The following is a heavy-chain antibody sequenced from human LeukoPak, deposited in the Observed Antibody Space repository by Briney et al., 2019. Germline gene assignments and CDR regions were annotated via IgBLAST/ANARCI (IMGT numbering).Heavy chain of an antibody. D-gene: IGHD3-3*02. V-gene: IGHV2-5*02. CDR1: GFSLGTSGVG. CDR2: IFWDDDK. Sequence: ESGPTLVKPSQTRTLICTFFGFSLGTSGVGVGWIRQPPGKALEWLALIFWDDDKRYSPSLKSRLTITEETSKNQVVLTMSNMDPVNAATYCSAHTNISSIFQLWGQGTLVTVSS. CDR3: AHTNISSIFQL. J-gene: IGHJ1*01.